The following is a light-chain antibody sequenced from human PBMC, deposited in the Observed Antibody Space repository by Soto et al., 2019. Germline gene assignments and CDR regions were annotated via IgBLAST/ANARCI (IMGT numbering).Light chain of an antibody. Sequence: QSALTQPPSASGSPGQSVTISCTGTSSDVGGYNYVSWYQQHPGKVPKLMVYEVNKRPSGVPDLFSGSKSGNTASLTVSGLQAEDEADYYCTSYAGGNNVFGTGTKVTVL. J-gene: IGLJ1*01. CDR2: EVN. CDR1: SSDVGGYNY. CDR3: TSYAGGNNV. V-gene: IGLV2-8*01.